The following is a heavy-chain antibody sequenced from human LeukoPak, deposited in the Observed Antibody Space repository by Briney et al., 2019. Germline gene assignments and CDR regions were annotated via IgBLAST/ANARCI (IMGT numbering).Heavy chain of an antibody. V-gene: IGHV1-18*04. CDR3: ARVYCGGDCPRGGAFDI. J-gene: IGHJ3*02. D-gene: IGHD2-21*02. Sequence: ASVKVSCKASGYTFTGYYMHWVRQAPGQGLEWMGWISAYNGNTNYAQKLQGRVTMTTDTSTSTAYMELRSLRSDDTAVYYCARVYCGGDCPRGGAFDIWGQGTMVTVSS. CDR1: GYTFTGYY. CDR2: ISAYNGNT.